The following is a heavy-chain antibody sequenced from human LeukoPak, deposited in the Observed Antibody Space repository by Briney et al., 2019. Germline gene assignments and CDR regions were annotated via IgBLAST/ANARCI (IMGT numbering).Heavy chain of an antibody. J-gene: IGHJ5*02. D-gene: IGHD3-10*01. CDR1: GGSFSSSAYY. Sequence: PSETLSLTCTVSGGSFSSSAYYWGWIRRPPGKGLEWIGSIHSSGSTYYNPSLKSRVTISVDTSKNQFSLKLTSMTAADTAVYYCARDSMVRGVITTRWFDPWGQGTLVTVSS. CDR3: ARDSMVRGVITTRWFDP. CDR2: IHSSGST. V-gene: IGHV4-39*07.